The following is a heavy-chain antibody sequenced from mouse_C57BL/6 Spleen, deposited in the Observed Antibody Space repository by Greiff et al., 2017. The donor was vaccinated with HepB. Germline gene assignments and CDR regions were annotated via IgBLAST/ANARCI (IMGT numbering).Heavy chain of an antibody. CDR1: GFTFSDYG. D-gene: IGHD2-4*01. CDR3: ARDYDYPYYYAMDY. V-gene: IGHV5-17*01. CDR2: ISSGSSTI. J-gene: IGHJ4*01. Sequence: EVQLQESGGGLVKPGGSLKLSCAASGFTFSDYGMHWVRQAPEKGLEWVAYISSGSSTIYYADTVKGRFTISRDNAKNTLFLQMTSLRSEDTAMYYCARDYDYPYYYAMDYWGQGTSVTVSS.